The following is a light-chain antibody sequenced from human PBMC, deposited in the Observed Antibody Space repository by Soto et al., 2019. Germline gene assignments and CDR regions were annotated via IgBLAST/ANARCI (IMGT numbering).Light chain of an antibody. CDR2: EVS. CDR3: SSYSGTNYHYV. CDR1: SSDVGGYNY. V-gene: IGLV2-8*01. Sequence: LTQPPSASGSFGQSVIISCTGTSSDVGGYNYVSWYQQHPGKAPKLMIYEVSERPSGVPDRFSGSKSGNTASLTVSGLQADDEADYYCSSYSGTNYHYVFGTGTKVTVL. J-gene: IGLJ1*01.